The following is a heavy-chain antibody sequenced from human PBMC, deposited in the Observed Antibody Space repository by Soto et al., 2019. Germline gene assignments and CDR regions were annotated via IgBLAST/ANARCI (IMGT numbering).Heavy chain of an antibody. CDR3: AKALVGYYYDSSGYYPDAFDI. Sequence: EVRLLESGGGLVQPGGSLRLSCAASGFTFSSYAMSWVRQAPGKGLEWVSAISGSGGSTYYADSVKGRFTISRDNSKNTLYLQMNSLRAEDTAVYYCAKALVGYYYDSSGYYPDAFDIWGQGTMVTVSS. CDR1: GFTFSSYA. D-gene: IGHD3-22*01. CDR2: ISGSGGST. J-gene: IGHJ3*02. V-gene: IGHV3-23*01.